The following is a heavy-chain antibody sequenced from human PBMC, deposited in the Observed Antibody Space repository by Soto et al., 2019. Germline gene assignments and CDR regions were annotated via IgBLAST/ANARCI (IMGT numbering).Heavy chain of an antibody. Sequence: QVQLVQSGAEVKNHGSSVKVSCKTSGGTFSNDAISWVRQALGQGLEWMGGIIPIFGTTHYAQKFQDRVKLTADESTGTAYMELSSLRSEDTGVYYCARDGMGTIVGGMDVWGQGTTVTVSS. CDR2: IIPIFGTT. D-gene: IGHD7-27*01. CDR1: GGTFSNDA. CDR3: ARDGMGTIVGGMDV. V-gene: IGHV1-69*01. J-gene: IGHJ6*02.